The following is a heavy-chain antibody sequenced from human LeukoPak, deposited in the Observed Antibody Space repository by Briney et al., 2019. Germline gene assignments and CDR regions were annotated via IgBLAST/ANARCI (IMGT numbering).Heavy chain of an antibody. CDR1: GGSISSYY. J-gene: IGHJ4*02. Sequence: SETLSLICTVSGGSISSYYWSWIRQPPGKGLEWIGYIYYSGSTNYNPSLKSRVTISVDTSKNQFSLKLSSVTAADTAVCYCARQLWHYDILTGYSPSFDYWGQGTLVTVSS. CDR2: IYYSGST. V-gene: IGHV4-59*08. D-gene: IGHD3-9*01. CDR3: ARQLWHYDILTGYSPSFDY.